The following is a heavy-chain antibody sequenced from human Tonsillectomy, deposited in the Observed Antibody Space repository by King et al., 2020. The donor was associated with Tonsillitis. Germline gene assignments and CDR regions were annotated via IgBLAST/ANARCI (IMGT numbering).Heavy chain of an antibody. J-gene: IGHJ4*02. CDR3: AKDKLSRTNGVCPVDY. CDR2: ISYDGSNK. V-gene: IGHV3-30*18. CDR1: GFTFSSYG. D-gene: IGHD2-8*01. Sequence: VQLVESGGGVVQPGRSLRLSCAASGFTFSSYGMHWVRQAPGKGLEWVAVISYDGSNKYYADSVKGRFTISRDNSKNTLYLQMNRLRAEDTAVYYCAKDKLSRTNGVCPVDYWGQGTLVTVSS.